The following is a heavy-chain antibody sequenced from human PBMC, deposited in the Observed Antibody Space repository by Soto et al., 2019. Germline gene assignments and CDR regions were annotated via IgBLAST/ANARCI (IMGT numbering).Heavy chain of an antibody. D-gene: IGHD2-21*02. Sequence: PGESLKISCKGSGYSFTSYRNGWVRPMPGKGLEWMGIIYPGDSDTRYSPSFQGQVAISADKSISTAYLQWSSLKASDTAMYYCARTYDGGACYGYYSYGMDVWGQGTSVTGSS. J-gene: IGHJ6*02. CDR3: ARTYDGGACYGYYSYGMDV. CDR1: GYSFTSYR. V-gene: IGHV5-51*01. CDR2: IYPGDSDT.